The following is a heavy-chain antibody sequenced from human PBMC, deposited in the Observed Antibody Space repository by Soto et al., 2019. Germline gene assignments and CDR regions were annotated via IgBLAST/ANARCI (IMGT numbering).Heavy chain of an antibody. CDR3: ARELYGFHYGMDV. J-gene: IGHJ6*02. D-gene: IGHD3-10*01. Sequence: ASLEFSCKASGYTFASYGIIWVRQAPGQGLEWMGWISAYNGNTNYAQKLQGRVTMTTDTSTSTAYMELRSLRSDDTAVYYCARELYGFHYGMDVWGQGPTVTVSS. CDR2: ISAYNGNT. V-gene: IGHV1-18*04. CDR1: GYTFASYG.